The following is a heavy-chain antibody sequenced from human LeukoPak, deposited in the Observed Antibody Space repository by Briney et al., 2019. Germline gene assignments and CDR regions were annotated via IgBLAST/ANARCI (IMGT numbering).Heavy chain of an antibody. CDR2: IIPILGIA. Sequence: SVKVSCKASGGTFSSYAISWVRQAPGQGLEWMGRIIPILGIANYAQKFQSRVTITADKSTSTAYMELSSLRSEDAAVYYCARDAHYYDSSGPDLDYWGQGTLVTVSS. CDR1: GGTFSSYA. V-gene: IGHV1-69*04. D-gene: IGHD3-22*01. J-gene: IGHJ4*02. CDR3: ARDAHYYDSSGPDLDY.